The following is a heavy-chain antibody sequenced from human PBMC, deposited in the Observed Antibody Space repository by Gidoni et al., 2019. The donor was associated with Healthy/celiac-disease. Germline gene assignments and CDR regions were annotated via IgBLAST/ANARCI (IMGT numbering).Heavy chain of an antibody. CDR2: IIPNFGTT. V-gene: IGHV1-69*06. J-gene: IGHJ4*02. CDR1: GGTFSSSA. CDR3: ARGIFGVVNRYGLGGLRR. D-gene: IGHD3-3*02. Sequence: QVQLVQSGAEVKKPGSSVKVSCKASGGTFSSSAISWVRQAPGQGLEWMGGIIPNFGTTNYAKKFQGRVTITADKSTSTAYMELSSLRSEDTAVYYCARGIFGVVNRYGLGGLRRWGQGTLVTVSS.